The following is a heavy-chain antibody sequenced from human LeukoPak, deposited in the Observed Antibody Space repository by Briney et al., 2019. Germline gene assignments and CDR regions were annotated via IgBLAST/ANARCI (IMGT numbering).Heavy chain of an antibody. CDR2: IWYDGSNK. CDR1: GFTFSSYG. D-gene: IGHD6-25*01. Sequence: PGGSLRLSCAASGFTFSSYGMHWVRQAPGKGLEWVAVIWYDGSNKYYADSVKGRFTISRDNSKNTLYLQMNSLRAEDTAVYYCARDGRDSSGWTFDYWGQGTLVTVSS. J-gene: IGHJ4*02. CDR3: ARDGRDSSGWTFDY. V-gene: IGHV3-33*01.